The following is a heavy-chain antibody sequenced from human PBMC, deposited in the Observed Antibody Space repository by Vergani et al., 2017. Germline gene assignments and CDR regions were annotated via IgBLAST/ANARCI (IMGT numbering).Heavy chain of an antibody. D-gene: IGHD1-26*01. V-gene: IGHV3-74*01. Sequence: EVQLVESGGGLVQPGGSLRLSCAASGFTFSSYWMHWVRPAPGKGLVWVSRINSDGSSTSYADSVKGRFTISRDNAKNTLYLQMNSLRAEDTAVYYCARSGSYRGWFDPWGQGTLVTVSS. CDR2: INSDGSST. CDR3: ARSGSYRGWFDP. CDR1: GFTFSSYW. J-gene: IGHJ5*02.